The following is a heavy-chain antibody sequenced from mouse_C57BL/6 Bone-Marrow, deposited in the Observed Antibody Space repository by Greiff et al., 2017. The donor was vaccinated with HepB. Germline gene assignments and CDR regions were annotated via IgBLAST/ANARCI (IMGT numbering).Heavy chain of an antibody. CDR1: GFNIKDDY. V-gene: IGHV14-4*01. D-gene: IGHD2-3*01. CDR3: TKDGYYVFRDY. Sequence: VQLQQSGAELVRPGASVKLSCTASGFNIKDDYMHWVKQRPEQGLEWIGWIDPENGDTEYASKFQGKATITADTSSNTAYLQLSSLTSEDTAVYYSTKDGYYVFRDYWGQGTSVTVSS. CDR2: IDPENGDT. J-gene: IGHJ4*01.